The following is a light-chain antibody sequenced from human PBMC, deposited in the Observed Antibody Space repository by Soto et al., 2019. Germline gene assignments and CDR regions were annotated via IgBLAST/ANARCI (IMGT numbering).Light chain of an antibody. Sequence: EIVLTQSPGTLCLSPGERATLSCRASQSISSSYLAWYQQKPGQAPRLIIYGASSRATGIPDRFSGSGSGTDFSLTISRLEPEDFAVYYCQQYCSSPRWTFGQGTKVEIK. CDR1: QSISSSY. CDR2: GAS. J-gene: IGKJ1*01. V-gene: IGKV3-20*01. CDR3: QQYCSSPRWT.